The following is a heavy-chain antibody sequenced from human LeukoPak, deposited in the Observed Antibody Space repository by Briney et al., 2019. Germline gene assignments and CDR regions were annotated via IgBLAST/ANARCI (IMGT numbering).Heavy chain of an antibody. J-gene: IGHJ4*02. CDR2: INGDGSTT. Sequence: PGGSLRLSCAASGFTFSSYWMHWVRQAPGKGLVWVSHINGDGSTTSYADSVKGRFTISRDNAKNTVYLQMNSLRAEDTAVYYCAKGGSSSPRSTFDYWGQGPLLTVSS. D-gene: IGHD6-13*01. V-gene: IGHV3-74*01. CDR3: AKGGSSSPRSTFDY. CDR1: GFTFSSYW.